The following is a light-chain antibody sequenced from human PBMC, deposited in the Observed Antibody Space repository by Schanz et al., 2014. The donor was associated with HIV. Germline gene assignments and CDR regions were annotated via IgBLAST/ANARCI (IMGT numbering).Light chain of an antibody. CDR2: SNS. CDR1: SSNIGSNT. CDR3: LSYDRSLSGAV. V-gene: IGLV1-44*01. J-gene: IGLJ2*01. Sequence: QSVLPQSPSASGAPGQRVTISCSGSSSNIGSNTVNWYQQLPGTAPKLLIYSNSRRPSGVPDRFSGSKSGTSVSLAITGLQAEDEADYYCLSYDRSLSGAVFGGGTKLTVL.